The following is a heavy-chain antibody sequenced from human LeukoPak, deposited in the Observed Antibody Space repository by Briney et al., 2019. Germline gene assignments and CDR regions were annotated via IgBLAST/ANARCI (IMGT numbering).Heavy chain of an antibody. CDR3: ARGNGVAPTITYYMDV. V-gene: IGHV4-34*01. CDR1: GGSFSGYY. CDR2: INHSGST. J-gene: IGHJ6*03. Sequence: PSETLSLTCAVYGGSFSGYYWSWIRQPPGKGLEWIGEINHSGSTNYNPSLKSRVTISVDTSKNQFSLKLSSVTAADTAVYYCARGNGVAPTITYYMDVWGKGTTVTVSS. D-gene: IGHD2-15*01.